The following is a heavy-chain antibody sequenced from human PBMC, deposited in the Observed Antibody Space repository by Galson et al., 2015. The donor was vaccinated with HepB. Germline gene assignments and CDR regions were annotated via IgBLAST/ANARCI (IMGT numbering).Heavy chain of an antibody. D-gene: IGHD2-2*01. J-gene: IGHJ6*03. CDR3: ARTLFSIVVVPAAMGEDYYYYMDV. Sequence: TLSLTCTVSGGSISSYYWSWIRQPPGTGLEWIGYIYYSGSTNYNPSLKSRVTISVDTSKNQFSLKLSSVTAADTAVYYCARTLFSIVVVPAAMGEDYYYYMDVWGKGTTVTVSS. CDR1: GGSISSYY. CDR2: IYYSGST. V-gene: IGHV4-59*01.